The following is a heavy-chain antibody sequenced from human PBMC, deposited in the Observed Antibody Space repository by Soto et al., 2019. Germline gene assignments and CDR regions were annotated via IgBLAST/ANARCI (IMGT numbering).Heavy chain of an antibody. Sequence: VGSLRLSCAASGFTFNNLAMHWVRQAPGKGLEWVAFISYDGTYKYYADSVRGRFTVYRDNSKSTLFLQMNSPKFEDTAVYVCANEVDVAFSSLQYGMDVWGQGTTVTVSS. V-gene: IGHV3-30*14. CDR1: GFTFNNLA. J-gene: IGHJ6*02. CDR3: ANEVDVAFSSLQYGMDV. CDR2: ISYDGTYK. D-gene: IGHD5-12*01.